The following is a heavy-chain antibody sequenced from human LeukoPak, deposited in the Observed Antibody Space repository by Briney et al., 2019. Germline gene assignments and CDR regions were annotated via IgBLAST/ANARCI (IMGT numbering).Heavy chain of an antibody. Sequence: PSETLSLTCTVSGGSISSYYWSWIRQPAGKGLEWIGRIYTSGSTNYNPSLKSRVTMSVDTSKNQFSLKLSSVTAADTAVYYCARYEYYYDSSAAFDIWGQGTMVTVSS. D-gene: IGHD3-22*01. V-gene: IGHV4-4*07. CDR2: IYTSGST. CDR3: ARYEYYYDSSAAFDI. J-gene: IGHJ3*02. CDR1: GGSISSYY.